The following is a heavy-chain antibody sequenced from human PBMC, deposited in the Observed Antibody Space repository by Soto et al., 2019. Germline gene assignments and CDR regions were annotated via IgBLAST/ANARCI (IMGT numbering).Heavy chain of an antibody. J-gene: IGHJ6*02. V-gene: IGHV1-8*01. CDR1: GYPFTSYE. CDR2: MNPNSGNT. D-gene: IGHD2-15*01. CDR3: ARGVAYYYYGIDV. Sequence: ASLKVSCKSSGYPFTSYESNWVRQATGQGLEWMGWMNPNSGNTGYAQKFQGRVTMTRNTSISTAYMELSSLRSEDTAVYYCARGVAYYYYGIDVWGQGTTVTVSS.